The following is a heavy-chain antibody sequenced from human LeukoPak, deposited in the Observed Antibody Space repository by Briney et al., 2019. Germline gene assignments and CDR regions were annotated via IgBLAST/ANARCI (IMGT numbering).Heavy chain of an antibody. CDR1: GGTFSSYA. CDR2: IIPIFGTA. Sequence: SVKVSCKASGGTFSSYAISWVRQPPGQGLEWMGGIIPIFGTANYAQKFQGRVTITADESTSTAYMELSSLRSEDTAVYYCARPYCSSTSCYYYFDYWGQGTLVTVSS. D-gene: IGHD2-2*01. V-gene: IGHV1-69*13. CDR3: ARPYCSSTSCYYYFDY. J-gene: IGHJ4*02.